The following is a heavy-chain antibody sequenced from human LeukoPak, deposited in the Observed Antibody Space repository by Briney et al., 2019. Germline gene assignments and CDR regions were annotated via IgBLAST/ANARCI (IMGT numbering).Heavy chain of an antibody. Sequence: PGGSLRLSCAASGFTFSNYGMHWVRQAPGKGLEWVAFIRYDGSNKYYADSVKGRFTISRDNSKNTLYLQMNSLRAEDTAVYYCARDRYYYDSSGYWNWGQGTLVTVSS. D-gene: IGHD3-22*01. CDR1: GFTFSNYG. CDR2: IRYDGSNK. J-gene: IGHJ4*02. CDR3: ARDRYYYDSSGYWN. V-gene: IGHV3-30*02.